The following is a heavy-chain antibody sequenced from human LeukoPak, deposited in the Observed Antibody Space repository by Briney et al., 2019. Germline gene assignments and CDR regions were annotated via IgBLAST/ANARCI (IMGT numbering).Heavy chain of an antibody. CDR2: IGGSGGST. CDR1: GFTFSSYA. CDR3: AKSHRAIFGVVIMHYFDY. Sequence: GGSLRLSCAASGFTFSSYAMSWVRQAPGKGLEWVSAIGGSGGSTYYADSVKGRFTISRDNSKNTLYLQMNSLRAEDTAVYYCAKSHRAIFGVVIMHYFDYWGQGTLVTVSS. V-gene: IGHV3-23*01. J-gene: IGHJ4*02. D-gene: IGHD3-3*01.